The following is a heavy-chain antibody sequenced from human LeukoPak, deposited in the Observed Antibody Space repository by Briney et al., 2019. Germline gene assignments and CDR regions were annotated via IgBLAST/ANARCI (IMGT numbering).Heavy chain of an antibody. CDR3: ARADGRGYSPSNWFDP. D-gene: IGHD5-18*01. Sequence: ASVKVSCKASGYTFTSYYMPWVRQAPGQGLERMGIINPSGGSTSYAQKSQGRVTMTRDTSTSTVYMELSSLRSEDTAVYYCARADGRGYSPSNWFDPWGQGTLVTVSS. CDR1: GYTFTSYY. V-gene: IGHV1-46*01. J-gene: IGHJ5*02. CDR2: INPSGGST.